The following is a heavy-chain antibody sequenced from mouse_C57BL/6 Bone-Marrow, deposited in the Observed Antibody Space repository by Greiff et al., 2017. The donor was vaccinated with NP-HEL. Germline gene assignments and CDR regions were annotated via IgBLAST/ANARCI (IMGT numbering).Heavy chain of an antibody. CDR1: GYAFSSSW. V-gene: IGHV1-82*01. CDR3: ARVWLPYYFDY. Sequence: VQLQQSGPELVKPGASVKISCKASGYAFSSSWMNWVKQRPGKGLEWIGRIYPGDGDTNYNGKFKGKATLTADKSSSTAYMQLSSLTSEDSAVYFCARVWLPYYFDYWGQGTTLTVSS. J-gene: IGHJ2*01. D-gene: IGHD2-2*01. CDR2: IYPGDGDT.